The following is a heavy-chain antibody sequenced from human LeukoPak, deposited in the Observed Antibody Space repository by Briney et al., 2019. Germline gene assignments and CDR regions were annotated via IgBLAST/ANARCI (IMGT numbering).Heavy chain of an antibody. CDR2: IYHSGST. CDR3: ARGYSYGYWFDP. D-gene: IGHD5-18*01. Sequence: GYIYHSGSTYYNPSLKSRVTISVDRSKNEFSLKLSSVTAADTAVYYCARGYSYGYWFDPWGQGTLVTVSS. J-gene: IGHJ5*02. V-gene: IGHV4-30-2*01.